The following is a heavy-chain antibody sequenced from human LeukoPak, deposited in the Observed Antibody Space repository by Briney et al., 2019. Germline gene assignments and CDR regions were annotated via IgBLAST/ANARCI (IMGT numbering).Heavy chain of an antibody. V-gene: IGHV4-30-4*08. CDR2: IFHRGGT. CDR3: VREILYCSGGSCYRGPFDN. J-gene: IGHJ4*02. Sequence: SSETLSLTCTVSGGSISGNSYYWGWTRQPPGKGLEWIGYIFHRGGTSYNPSLKSRILFSVDTSQNQFSLKLNSVTAADTAVYYCVREILYCSGGSCYRGPFDNWGQGTLVTVSA. CDR1: GGSISGNSYY. D-gene: IGHD2-15*01.